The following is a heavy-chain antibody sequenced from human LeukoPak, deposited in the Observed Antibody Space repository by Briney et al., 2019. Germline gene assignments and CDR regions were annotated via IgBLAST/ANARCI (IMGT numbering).Heavy chain of an antibody. CDR2: IRSKAYGGTT. Sequence: GGSLRLSCTASGFTFGDYAMSWVRQAPGKGLEWVGFIRSKAYGGTTEYAASVKGRFTISRDDSKSIACLQMNSLKTEDTAVYYCTRDHIVVVPAAMRPYYYYGMDVWGKGTTVTVSS. CDR3: TRDHIVVVPAAMRPYYYYGMDV. V-gene: IGHV3-49*04. D-gene: IGHD2-2*01. CDR1: GFTFGDYA. J-gene: IGHJ6*04.